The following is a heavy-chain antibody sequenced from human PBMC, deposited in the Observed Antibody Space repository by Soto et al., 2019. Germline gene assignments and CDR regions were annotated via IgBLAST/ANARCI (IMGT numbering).Heavy chain of an antibody. CDR3: ARDHRLYYYDSSGFDY. CDR1: GGSINSDY. CDR2: IYYSGST. V-gene: IGHV4-59*12. Sequence: SGTLSLTCTVSGGSINSDYWSWIRQPPGKALEWIGYIYYSGSTYYNPSLKSRVTISVDTSKNQFSLKLSSVTAADTAVYYCARDHRLYYYDSSGFDYWGQGTLVTVSS. D-gene: IGHD3-22*01. J-gene: IGHJ4*02.